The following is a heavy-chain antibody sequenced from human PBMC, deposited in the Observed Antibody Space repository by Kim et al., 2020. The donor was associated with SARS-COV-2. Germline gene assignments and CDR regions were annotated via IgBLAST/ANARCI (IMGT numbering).Heavy chain of an antibody. CDR1: GFTLNSYA. J-gene: IGHJ3*01. D-gene: IGHD6-19*01. CDR2: ISYDGNKE. CDR3: ARDLAGWGHDAFDV. Sequence: GGSLRLSCAASGFTLNSYAMHWIRQAPGKVLEWLAVISYDGNKEYYVDSVKGRFTISRDNSKNTLSLRMDSLRVEDSAVYYCARDLAGWGHDAFDVWGQG. V-gene: IGHV3-30*04.